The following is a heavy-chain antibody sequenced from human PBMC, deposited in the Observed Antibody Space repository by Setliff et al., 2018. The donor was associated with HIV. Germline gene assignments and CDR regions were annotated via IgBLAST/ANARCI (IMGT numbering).Heavy chain of an antibody. D-gene: IGHD4-17*01. J-gene: IGHJ4*02. V-gene: IGHV4-4*09. CDR1: GDSISSYF. CDR3: ARQPPPGDDADY. CDR2: RSTTGST. Sequence: SETLSLTCTVSGDSISSYFWSWIRQSPGKGLEWIGFRSTTGSTNYNPSLRSRVTISVDTSKNQFSLRLTSVTAADTAVYYCARQPPPGDDADYWGQGTLVTVSS.